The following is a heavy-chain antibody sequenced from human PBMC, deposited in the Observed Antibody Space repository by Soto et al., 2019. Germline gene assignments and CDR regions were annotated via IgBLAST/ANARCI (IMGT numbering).Heavy chain of an antibody. CDR1: GGTFSSYA. CDR3: ARGGEVDYSNERTPYYFDY. CDR2: IIPIFGTA. D-gene: IGHD4-4*01. V-gene: IGHV1-69*13. Sequence: SVKVSCKASGGTFSSYAISWVRQAPGQGLEWMGGIIPIFGTANYARKFQGRVTITADESTSTAYMELSSLRSEDTAVYYCARGGEVDYSNERTPYYFDYWGQGTLVTVSS. J-gene: IGHJ4*02.